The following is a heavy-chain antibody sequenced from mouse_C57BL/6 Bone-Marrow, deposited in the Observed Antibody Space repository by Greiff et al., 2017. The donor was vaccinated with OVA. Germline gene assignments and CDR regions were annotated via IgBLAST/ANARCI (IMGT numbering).Heavy chain of an antibody. CDR2: ISYSGST. CDR3: ARGGSIYYDYDGFAY. CDR1: GYSITSGYD. J-gene: IGHJ3*01. Sequence: EVKLQESGPGMVKPSQSLSLTCTVTGYSITSGYDWHWIRHFPGNKLEWMGYISYSGSTNYNPSLKSRISITHDTSKNHFFLKLNSVTTEDTATYYCARGGSIYYDYDGFAYWGQGTLVTVSA. D-gene: IGHD2-4*01. V-gene: IGHV3-1*01.